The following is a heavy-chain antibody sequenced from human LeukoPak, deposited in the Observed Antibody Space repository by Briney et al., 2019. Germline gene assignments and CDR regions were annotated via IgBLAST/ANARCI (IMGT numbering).Heavy chain of an antibody. CDR1: AFTFRSYA. Sequence: GGSLRLSCAASAFTFRSYAMSWVRQAGGKGLEWVSAISGSGGSTYYADSVKGRFTISRDNSKNTLYLQMNSLRAEDTAVYYCARDRTEVRYFRVFDYWGQGALVTVSS. CDR3: ARDRTEVRYFRVFDY. V-gene: IGHV3-23*01. J-gene: IGHJ4*02. D-gene: IGHD3-9*01. CDR2: ISGSGGST.